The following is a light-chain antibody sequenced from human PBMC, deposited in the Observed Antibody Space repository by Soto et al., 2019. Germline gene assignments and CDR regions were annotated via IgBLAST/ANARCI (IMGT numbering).Light chain of an antibody. J-gene: IGLJ2*01. CDR3: AAWDDSLSGVV. CDR1: SSNIGTNY. Sequence: QSVLTQSPSASGTPGQRVTISCSGSSSNIGTNYVYWYQQLPGTAPKLLSYRNDQRPSGVPARFSGFKSGTSASLAISGLRSEDEAEYYCAAWDDSLSGVVFGGGTKLTVL. V-gene: IGLV1-47*01. CDR2: RND.